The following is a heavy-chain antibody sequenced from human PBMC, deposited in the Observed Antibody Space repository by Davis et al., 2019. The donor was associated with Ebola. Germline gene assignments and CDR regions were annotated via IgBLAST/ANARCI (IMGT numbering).Heavy chain of an antibody. D-gene: IGHD1-14*01. V-gene: IGHV4-39*01. CDR2: IYYSGST. CDR3: AREYIRPSVGAFDI. CDR1: GGSISSSSYY. Sequence: SETLSLTCTVSGGSISSSSYYWGWIRQPPGKGLEWIGSIYYSGSTYYNPSLKSRVTISVDTSKNQFSLKLSSVTAADTAVYYCAREYIRPSVGAFDIWGQGTMVTVSS. J-gene: IGHJ3*02.